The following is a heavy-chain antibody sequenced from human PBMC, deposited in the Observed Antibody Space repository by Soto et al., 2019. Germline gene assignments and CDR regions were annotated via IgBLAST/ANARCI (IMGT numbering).Heavy chain of an antibody. V-gene: IGHV4-34*01. Sequence: QKWAEGRWKPWEPVSFTWASNGGPFRGYSGSWFPKPPGKGRGWMGETNHSGGTNSNPSLKSRVTISVDTSKNQFSLKLSSVTAADTAVYYCARGNSGWYFWGQGTLVTVSS. CDR3: ARGNSGWYF. CDR1: GGPFRGYS. D-gene: IGHD6-19*01. J-gene: IGHJ4*02. CDR2: TNHSGGT.